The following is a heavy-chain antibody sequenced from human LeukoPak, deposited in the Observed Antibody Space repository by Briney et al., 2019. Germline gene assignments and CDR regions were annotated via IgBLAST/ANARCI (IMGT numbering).Heavy chain of an antibody. D-gene: IGHD3-16*01. CDR1: GGSIKSDY. V-gene: IGHV4-59*08. Sequence: PSETLSLTCTVSGGSIKSDYWSWFRQPPGKGLEWIGYINYSGDTNSNPSLKSRVTISVDTSKNQFSLNLSSVTAADTAVYFCARHRPGERRFDPWGQGALVTVSS. J-gene: IGHJ5*02. CDR2: INYSGDT. CDR3: ARHRPGERRFDP.